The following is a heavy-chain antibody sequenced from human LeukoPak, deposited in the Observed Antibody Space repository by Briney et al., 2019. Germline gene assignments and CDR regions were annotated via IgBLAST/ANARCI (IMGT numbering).Heavy chain of an antibody. V-gene: IGHV4-59*08. CDR2: IYYSGST. D-gene: IGHD3-10*01. CDR3: ARSWGFGEFDY. CDR1: GGSISSYY. J-gene: IGHJ4*02. Sequence: PSETLSLTCTVSGGSISSYYWSWIRQPPGKGLEWIGYIYYSGSTNYNPSLKSRVTMSVDTSKNQFSLKLTSVTAADTAVYYCARSWGFGEFDYWGQGTLVTISS.